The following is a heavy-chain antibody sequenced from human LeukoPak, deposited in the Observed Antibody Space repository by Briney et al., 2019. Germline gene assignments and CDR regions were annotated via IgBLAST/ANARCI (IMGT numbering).Heavy chain of an antibody. CDR2: VYKRGTT. CDR3: ARGESGVYGSGSFDY. D-gene: IGHD3-10*01. Sequence: SETLSLTCSVSGYSISSGYYWGWIRQSPGKGLEWIGSVYKRGTTYYNPSFESRVTISLDTSKEQVSLRLTSVTAADTAVYYCARGESGVYGSGSFDYWGQGTLVTVSS. J-gene: IGHJ4*02. V-gene: IGHV4-38-2*02. CDR1: GYSISSGYY.